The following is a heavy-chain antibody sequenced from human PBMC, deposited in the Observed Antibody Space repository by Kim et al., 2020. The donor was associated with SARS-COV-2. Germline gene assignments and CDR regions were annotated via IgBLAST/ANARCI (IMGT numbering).Heavy chain of an antibody. Sequence: GGSLRLSCAASGFTFSSYWMHWVRQAPGNGLVWVSRINSDGGTTSYADSVKGRFTISRDNAKITLYLQMNSLRAEDTAVYYCASRRYTGTYSYFDYWGQGTLVTVSS. D-gene: IGHD1-26*01. CDR1: GFTFSSYW. CDR3: ASRRYTGTYSYFDY. CDR2: INSDGGTT. V-gene: IGHV3-74*01. J-gene: IGHJ4*02.